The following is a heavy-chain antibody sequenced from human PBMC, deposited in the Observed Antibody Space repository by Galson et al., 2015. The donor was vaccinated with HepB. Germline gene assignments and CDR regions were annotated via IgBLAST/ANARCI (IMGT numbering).Heavy chain of an antibody. V-gene: IGHV3-23*01. CDR1: GFTFSSYA. CDR2: ISGSGSNI. Sequence: SLRLSCAASGFTFSSYAMSWVRQTPGKGLEWVSGISGSGSNIYYADSVKGRFTISRDNSKNTLYLQMNSLRAEDTAIYYCTSLFRGAYYGSGSYPSATYYNYGMDVWGQGTTVTVSS. CDR3: TSLFRGAYYGSGSYPSATYYNYGMDV. D-gene: IGHD3-10*01. J-gene: IGHJ6*02.